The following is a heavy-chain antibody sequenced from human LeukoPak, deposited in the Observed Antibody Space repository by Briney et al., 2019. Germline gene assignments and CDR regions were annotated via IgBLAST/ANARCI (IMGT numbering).Heavy chain of an antibody. CDR2: IWYDASNK. Sequence: RGSLRLSCTASGFTFSNYAMHWVRQAPGKGLEWVAVIWYDASNKYYAESVKGRFTISRDNSKNTLYLQMNSLKAEDTAVYYCARVFSGSGSSGSFDCWGQGNLVTVSS. J-gene: IGHJ4*02. CDR1: GFTFSNYA. V-gene: IGHV3-33*01. CDR3: ARVFSGSGSSGSFDC. D-gene: IGHD3-3*01.